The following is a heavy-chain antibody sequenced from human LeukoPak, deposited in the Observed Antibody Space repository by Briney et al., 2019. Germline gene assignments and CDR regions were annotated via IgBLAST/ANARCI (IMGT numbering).Heavy chain of an antibody. Sequence: GGSLRLSCAASGFALSSYDMSWVRQAPRKGREWVSAISGSGANTYDADSVKGRFTISRDNSKNTLYLKMNSLRAEDTAVYYCAKDSNRGVWGSYRSYDYWGQGTLVTVSS. CDR1: GFALSSYD. CDR2: ISGSGANT. J-gene: IGHJ4*02. D-gene: IGHD3-16*01. CDR3: AKDSNRGVWGSYRSYDY. V-gene: IGHV3-23*01.